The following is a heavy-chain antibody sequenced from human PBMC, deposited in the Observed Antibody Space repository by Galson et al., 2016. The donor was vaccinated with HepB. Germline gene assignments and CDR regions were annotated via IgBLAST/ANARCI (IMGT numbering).Heavy chain of an antibody. V-gene: IGHV3-30*03. D-gene: IGHD3-10*01. J-gene: IGHJ5*02. CDR3: ARSYYYGSGSNWFDP. CDR1: GFTFSSYG. Sequence: SLRLSCAASGFTFSSYGMHWVRQAPGKGLEGVAFISYDESNKYYADSVKGRFTISSDNSKNTLSLQMNSLGAEDTATYSCARSYYYGSGSNWFDPWGQGTLVTVSS. CDR2: ISYDESNK.